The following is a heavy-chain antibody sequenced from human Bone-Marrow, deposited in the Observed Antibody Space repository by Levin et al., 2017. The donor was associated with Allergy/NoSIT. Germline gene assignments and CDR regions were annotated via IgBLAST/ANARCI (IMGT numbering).Heavy chain of an antibody. CDR2: INPNSGGT. CDR1: GYTFTGYY. D-gene: IGHD4-17*01. Sequence: ASVKVSCKASGYTFTGYYMHWVRQAPGQGLEWMGRINPNSGGTNYAQKFQGKVTMTRDTSISTAYMELSRLRSDDTAVYYCAREGGDYGDYFSYFYYYMDVWGKGTTVTVSS. CDR3: AREGGDYGDYFSYFYYYMDV. J-gene: IGHJ6*03. V-gene: IGHV1-2*06.